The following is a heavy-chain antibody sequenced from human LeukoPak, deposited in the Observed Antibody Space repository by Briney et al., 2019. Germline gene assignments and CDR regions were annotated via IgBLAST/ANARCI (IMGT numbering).Heavy chain of an antibody. CDR1: GYTFTSYY. D-gene: IGHD2-2*01. V-gene: IGHV1-46*01. CDR2: INPSGGST. CDR3: ARGGRVEDIVVVPAAIAAPGPLYYYYMDV. Sequence: ASVKVSCKASGYTFTSYYMHWVRQAPGQGLEWMGIINPSGGSTSYAQKFQGRVTMTRDTSTSTVYMELSSLRSEDTAVYYCARGGRVEDIVVVPAAIAAPGPLYYYYMDVWGKGTTVTVSS. J-gene: IGHJ6*03.